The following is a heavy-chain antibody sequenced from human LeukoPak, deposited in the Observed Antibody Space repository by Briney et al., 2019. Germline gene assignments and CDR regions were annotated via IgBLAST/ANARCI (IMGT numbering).Heavy chain of an antibody. J-gene: IGHJ6*02. Sequence: PGGSLRLSCAASGFTFSSYWMSWVRQAPGKGLEWVSSISSSSSYIYYADSVKGRFTISRDNAKNSLYLQMNSLRAEDTAVYYCAKSTSPLYYYYGMDVWGQGTTVTVSS. D-gene: IGHD2-2*01. V-gene: IGHV3-21*04. CDR3: AKSTSPLYYYYGMDV. CDR2: ISSSSSYI. CDR1: GFTFSSYW.